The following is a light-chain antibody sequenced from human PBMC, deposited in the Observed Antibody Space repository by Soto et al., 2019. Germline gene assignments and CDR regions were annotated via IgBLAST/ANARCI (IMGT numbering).Light chain of an antibody. J-gene: IGKJ1*01. Sequence: EIVLTQSPGTLSLSPGERATLSCRASQSVSSSYLAWYQQKPGQAPRLLIYGASSRATGIPDRFSGSGSGTAFTLTISRLEPEDFAVYYCQQYGSSPPTFGQGTKVVIK. V-gene: IGKV3-20*01. CDR2: GAS. CDR1: QSVSSSY. CDR3: QQYGSSPPT.